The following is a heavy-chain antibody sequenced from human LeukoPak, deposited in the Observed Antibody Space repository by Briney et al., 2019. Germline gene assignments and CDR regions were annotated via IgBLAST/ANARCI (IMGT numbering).Heavy chain of an antibody. Sequence: SETLSLTCTVSGGSISSSSSYWGWIRQPPGTGLEWIGSIYYSGSTYYNPSLKSRVTISVDTSKNQFSLKLSSVTAADTAVYYCARQGREVLRFLEWLSPRDGFDYWGQGTLVTVSS. V-gene: IGHV4-39*01. CDR1: GGSISSSSSY. J-gene: IGHJ4*02. D-gene: IGHD3-3*01. CDR3: ARQGREVLRFLEWLSPRDGFDY. CDR2: IYYSGST.